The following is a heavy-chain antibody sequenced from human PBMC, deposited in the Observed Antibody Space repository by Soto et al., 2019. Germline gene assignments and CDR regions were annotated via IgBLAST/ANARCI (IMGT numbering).Heavy chain of an antibody. Sequence: GESLKISCKGSGYSFTSYWIGWVRQMPGKGLEWMGIIYPGDSDTRYSPSFQGQVTISADKSISTAYLQWSSLKASDTAMYYCTRGQGFPIVVVPAALSPWLDPWGQGTLVTGAS. CDR2: IYPGDSDT. V-gene: IGHV5-51*01. CDR3: TRGQGFPIVVVPAALSPWLDP. CDR1: GYSFTSYW. D-gene: IGHD2-2*01. J-gene: IGHJ5*02.